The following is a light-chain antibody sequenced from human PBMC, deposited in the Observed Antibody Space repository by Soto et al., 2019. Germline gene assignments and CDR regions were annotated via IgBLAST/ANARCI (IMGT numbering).Light chain of an antibody. V-gene: IGKV3-15*01. CDR1: QSISTD. CDR3: QQYNKWPLT. CDR2: DAS. Sequence: LMTQSPATLSVSPGAGATLSCWASQSISTDVAWYRQRIGQAPRLLIYDASTRATGVPDTFSGWGSGTEFTLTISSLQSEDFAVYYCQQYNKWPLTFGGGTKVEIK. J-gene: IGKJ4*01.